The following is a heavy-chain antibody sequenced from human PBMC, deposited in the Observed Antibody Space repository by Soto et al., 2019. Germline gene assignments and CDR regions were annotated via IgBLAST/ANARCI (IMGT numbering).Heavy chain of an antibody. CDR1: GGTFSSYT. V-gene: IGHV1-69*08. CDR2: IIPILGIA. CDR3: AREEYYYGSGAFLDY. Sequence: QVQLVQSGAEVKKPGSSVKVSCKASGGTFSSYTISWVRQAPGQGLEWMGRIIPILGIANYAQKFQGRVTITADKSTSTAYMELSSLRSEDTAVYYCAREEYYYGSGAFLDYGGQGTLVTVSS. D-gene: IGHD3-10*01. J-gene: IGHJ4*02.